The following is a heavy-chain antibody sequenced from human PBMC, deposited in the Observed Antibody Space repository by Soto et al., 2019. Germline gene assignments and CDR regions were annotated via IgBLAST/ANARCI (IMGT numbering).Heavy chain of an antibody. D-gene: IGHD6-13*01. J-gene: IGHJ4*02. Sequence: PGESLKISCKGSGYSFTIYWIGWVRQMPGKGLEWMGIIYPGDSDTRYSPSFQGQVTISADKSISTAYLQWSSLKASDTAMYYCARPAYSSSWQETSVDYWGLGTLVTVSS. CDR2: IYPGDSDT. CDR3: ARPAYSSSWQETSVDY. CDR1: GYSFTIYW. V-gene: IGHV5-51*01.